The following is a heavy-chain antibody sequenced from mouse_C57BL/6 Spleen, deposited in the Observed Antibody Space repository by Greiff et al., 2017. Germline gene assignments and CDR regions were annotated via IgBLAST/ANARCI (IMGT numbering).Heavy chain of an antibody. CDR3: ARSGQHHYFDY. Sequence: QVQLQQSGAELVRPGTSVKMSCKASGYTFTNYWIGWAKQRPGHGLEWIGDIYPGGGYTNYNEKFKGKATLTADTSSSTAYMQFSSLTSEDSSIYYCARSGQHHYFDYWGQGTTLTVSS. CDR1: GYTFTNYW. CDR2: IYPGGGYT. D-gene: IGHD6-1*01. V-gene: IGHV1-63*01. J-gene: IGHJ2*01.